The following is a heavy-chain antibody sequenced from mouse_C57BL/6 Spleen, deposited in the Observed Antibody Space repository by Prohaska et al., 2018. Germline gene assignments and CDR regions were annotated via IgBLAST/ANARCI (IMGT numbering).Heavy chain of an antibody. Sequence: TSCKASGYAFSSYWMNWVKQRPGKGLEWIGQIYPGDGDTNYNGKLKGKATLTADKSSSTAYMQLSSLTSEDSVVYFCARDWDRFDYWGQGTTLTVSS. V-gene: IGHV1-80*01. CDR1: GYAFSSYW. CDR2: IYPGDGDT. D-gene: IGHD4-1*01. J-gene: IGHJ2*01. CDR3: ARDWDRFDY.